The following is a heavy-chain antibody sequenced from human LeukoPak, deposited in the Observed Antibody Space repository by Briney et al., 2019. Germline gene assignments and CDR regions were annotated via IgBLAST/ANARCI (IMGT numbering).Heavy chain of an antibody. Sequence: GGSLRLSCAASGFTVSSNYMSWVRQAPGKGLEWVSYISSSGGTTYYADSVKGRFTISRDNAKNSLFLQMNSLRVEDTAVYYCARLLDYYNSRNAMDVWGKGITVTISS. V-gene: IGHV3-11*04. D-gene: IGHD3-22*01. CDR1: GFTVSSNY. CDR3: ARLLDYYNSRNAMDV. J-gene: IGHJ6*03. CDR2: ISSSGGTT.